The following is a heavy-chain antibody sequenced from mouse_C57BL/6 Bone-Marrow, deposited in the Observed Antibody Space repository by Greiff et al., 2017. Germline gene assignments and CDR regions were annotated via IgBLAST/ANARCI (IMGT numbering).Heavy chain of an antibody. CDR1: GYTFTDYE. D-gene: IGHD2-5*01. V-gene: IGHV1-15*01. Sequence: QVQLQQSGAELVRPGASVTLSCKASGYTFTDYEMHWVKQTPVHGLEWIGAIDPETGGTAYNQKFKGKAILTADKSSSTAYMELRSLTSEDSAVYYCTAYYNNYGYAMDYWGQGTSVTVSS. CDR3: TAYYNNYGYAMDY. J-gene: IGHJ4*01. CDR2: IDPETGGT.